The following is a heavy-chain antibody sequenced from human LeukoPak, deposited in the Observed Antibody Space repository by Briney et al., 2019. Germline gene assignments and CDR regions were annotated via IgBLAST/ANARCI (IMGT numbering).Heavy chain of an antibody. CDR2: INPSGGST. CDR3: ARVGEGLYYDSSGYVY. V-gene: IGHV1-46*01. Sequence: GASVKVSCKASGYTFTSYYMHWVRQAPGQGLEWMGIINPSGGSTSYAQKFQGRVTMTRDMSTSTVYMELSSLRSEDTAVYYCARVGEGLYYDSSGYVYWGQGTLVTVSS. CDR1: GYTFTSYY. J-gene: IGHJ4*02. D-gene: IGHD3-22*01.